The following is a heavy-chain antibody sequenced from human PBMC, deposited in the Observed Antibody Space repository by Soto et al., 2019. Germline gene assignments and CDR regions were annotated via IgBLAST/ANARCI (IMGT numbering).Heavy chain of an antibody. J-gene: IGHJ4*02. V-gene: IGHV3-15*07. Sequence: GGSLRLSCAASGFTFSNAWMNWVRQAPGKGLEWVGRIKSKTDGGTTDYAAPVKGRFTISRDDSKNTLYLQMNSLKTEDTAVYYCTTDYNDFWSGYPSWGQGTLVTVSS. CDR1: GFTFSNAW. CDR3: TTDYNDFWSGYPS. CDR2: IKSKTDGGTT. D-gene: IGHD3-3*01.